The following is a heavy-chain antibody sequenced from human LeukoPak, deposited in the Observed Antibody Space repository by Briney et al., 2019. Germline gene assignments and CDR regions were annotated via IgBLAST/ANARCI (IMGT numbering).Heavy chain of an antibody. J-gene: IGHJ5*02. Sequence: GGSLRLSCAASGFTFSSYGMHWVRQAPGKGLGLVAFIRYDGSNKYYADSVKGRFTISIDNSKNTLYLQMNSLRGEDTAVYYCAKDIAYYGSGSPNWFDPWGQGTLVTVSS. CDR3: AKDIAYYGSGSPNWFDP. D-gene: IGHD3-10*01. CDR2: IRYDGSNK. V-gene: IGHV3-30*02. CDR1: GFTFSSYG.